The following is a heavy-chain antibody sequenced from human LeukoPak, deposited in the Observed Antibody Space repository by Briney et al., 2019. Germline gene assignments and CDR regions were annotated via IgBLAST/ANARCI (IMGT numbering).Heavy chain of an antibody. CDR1: GFTFSTYL. D-gene: IGHD2-15*01. J-gene: IGHJ6*03. CDR2: IRYDGSNK. CDR3: AKGPKGYCSGGSCYYSYHYMDV. Sequence: PGGSLRLSCAASGFTFSTYLMHWVRQAPGKGLEWVAFIRYDGSNKYYADSVKGRFAISRDNSKNTLYLQMNSLRAEDTAVFYCAKGPKGYCSGGSCYYSYHYMDVWGKGTTVTISS. V-gene: IGHV3-30*02.